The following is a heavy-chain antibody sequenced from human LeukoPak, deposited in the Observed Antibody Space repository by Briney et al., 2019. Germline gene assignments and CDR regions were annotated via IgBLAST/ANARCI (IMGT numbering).Heavy chain of an antibody. CDR2: INHSGST. CDR1: GGSFSGYY. V-gene: IGHV4-34*01. J-gene: IGHJ6*02. Sequence: PSETLSLTCAVYGGSFSGYYWSWIRQPPGKGLEWIGEINHSGSTNYNPSLKSRVTISVDTSKNQFSLKLSSVTAADTAVYYCARGFGQIPTRYYYYYYGMDVWGQGTTVTVSS. CDR3: ARGFGQIPTRYYYYYYGMDV. D-gene: IGHD5-24*01.